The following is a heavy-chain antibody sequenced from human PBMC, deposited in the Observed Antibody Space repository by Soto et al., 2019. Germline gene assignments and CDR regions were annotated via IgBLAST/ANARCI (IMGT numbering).Heavy chain of an antibody. J-gene: IGHJ4*02. CDR1: GYNFNTFD. Sequence: VSVKVSCKASGYNFNTFDIYWVRQATGHGLEWLGWMNPNSGNTGYAQELRGRVTMTRNTSNTTAYMELTSLTSDDTGVYYCAGGNCRYWGQRTLVTVSS. V-gene: IGHV1-8*02. CDR3: AGGNCRY. D-gene: IGHD2-21*01. CDR2: MNPNSGNT.